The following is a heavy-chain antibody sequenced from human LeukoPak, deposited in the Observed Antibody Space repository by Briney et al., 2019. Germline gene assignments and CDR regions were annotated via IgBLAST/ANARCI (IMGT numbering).Heavy chain of an antibody. V-gene: IGHV4-34*01. CDR3: ARNHHYYGILTGLLYYYYGMDV. Sequence: SSETLSLTCAVYGGSFSGYYWSWIRQPPGKGLEWIGEINHSGSTNYNPSLKSRVTISVDTSKKQFSLKLSSVTAADTAVYYCARNHHYYGILTGLLYYYYGMDVWGQGTTVTVSS. CDR2: INHSGST. J-gene: IGHJ6*02. D-gene: IGHD3-9*01. CDR1: GGSFSGYY.